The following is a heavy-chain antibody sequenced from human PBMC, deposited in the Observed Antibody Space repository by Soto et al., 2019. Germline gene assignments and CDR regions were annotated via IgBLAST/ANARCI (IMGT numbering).Heavy chain of an antibody. Sequence: EVQLLESGGGLVQPGGSLRLSCAASGFTFSSYAMSWVRQAPGKGLEWVSAISGSGGSTYYADSVKGRFTISRDNSKNTLYLQMNSLRAEDTAVYYCAKDVRSGSGWYLDGMDVWGQGTTVTVSS. J-gene: IGHJ6*02. D-gene: IGHD6-19*01. CDR2: ISGSGGST. V-gene: IGHV3-23*01. CDR1: GFTFSSYA. CDR3: AKDVRSGSGWYLDGMDV.